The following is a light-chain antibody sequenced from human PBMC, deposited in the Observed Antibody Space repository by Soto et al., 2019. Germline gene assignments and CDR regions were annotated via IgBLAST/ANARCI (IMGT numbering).Light chain of an antibody. V-gene: IGKV3D-15*01. Sequence: EIVLTQSPGTLSVSPVETASLSCRASQSAGNFLAWYQQKPGQAPRLLIYYISTRATGIPARFSGSGSGTEFTLTINSLQSEDSAVYYCQQHNQWPITFGQGTRLENK. CDR1: QSAGNF. CDR3: QQHNQWPIT. CDR2: YIS. J-gene: IGKJ5*01.